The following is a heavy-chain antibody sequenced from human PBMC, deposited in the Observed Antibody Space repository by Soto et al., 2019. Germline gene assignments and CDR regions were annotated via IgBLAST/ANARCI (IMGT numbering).Heavy chain of an antibody. CDR3: AKEVVVESAGRSHYYYYGLDV. D-gene: IGHD2-2*01. J-gene: IGHJ6*02. Sequence: WWSLRLSCSASVFTFSIYAMSWFRQAPGKGLEWVSVISGSGGRTYYADSVKGRFTMSRDNSKNTLYLQMNSLRAEDTAVYYCAKEVVVESAGRSHYYYYGLDVWGQGTTVTVSS. CDR2: ISGSGGRT. CDR1: VFTFSIYA. V-gene: IGHV3-23*01.